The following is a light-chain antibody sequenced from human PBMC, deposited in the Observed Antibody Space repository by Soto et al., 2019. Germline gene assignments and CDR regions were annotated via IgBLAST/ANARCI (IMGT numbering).Light chain of an antibody. CDR3: QQLYSYSS. Sequence: DIQLTQSPSFVSASVGERVTITCRASQDIGRYLAWYQQKPGEAPKLLISAASTLQSGVPSRFSGSGSGTKFTFTINYLLPEDFATYYSQQLYSYSSFGQGTRLETK. J-gene: IGKJ5*01. CDR1: QDIGRY. CDR2: AAS. V-gene: IGKV1-9*01.